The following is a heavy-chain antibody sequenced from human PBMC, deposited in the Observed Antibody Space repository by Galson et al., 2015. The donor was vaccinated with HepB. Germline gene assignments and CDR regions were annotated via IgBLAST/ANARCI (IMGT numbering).Heavy chain of an antibody. CDR3: AAIWFGELSLDY. D-gene: IGHD3-10*01. J-gene: IGHJ4*02. CDR1: GFTVSSNS. CDR2: IYSGGST. V-gene: IGHV3-66*01. Sequence: SLRLSCAASGFTVSSNSMSWVRQAPGKGLEWVSVIYSGGSTYYADSVKGRFTISRDNSKNTLYLQMNSLRAEDTAVHYCAAIWFGELSLDYWGQGTLVTVSS.